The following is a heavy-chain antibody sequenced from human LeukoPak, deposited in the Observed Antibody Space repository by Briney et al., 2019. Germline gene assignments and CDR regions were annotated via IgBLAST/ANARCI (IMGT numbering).Heavy chain of an antibody. CDR1: GFTFSAYS. CDR3: ARGPPYYATTGFYSEY. Sequence: GGSLRLSCAASGFTFSAYSMNWVRQAPGEGLEWISSINSASHYIYYADSVTGRFTISRDNARNSLYLQMNSLRAEDTAVYYCARGPPYYATTGFYSEYWGQGILVTVSS. D-gene: IGHD3-22*01. CDR2: INSASHYI. V-gene: IGHV3-21*01. J-gene: IGHJ4*02.